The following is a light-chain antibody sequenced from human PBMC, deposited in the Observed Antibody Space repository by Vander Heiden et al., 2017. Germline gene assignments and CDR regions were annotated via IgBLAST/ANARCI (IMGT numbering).Light chain of an antibody. Sequence: AIQMPPSPSSLSASVGDRVTITCRASQGIRNDLGWYQQKPGKAPKLLIYAASSLQSGVTSRFSGSGSGTDFTLTISSLQPEDFATYYCLQDYKYPYTFGQGTKLEIK. CDR1: QGIRND. CDR2: AAS. J-gene: IGKJ2*01. CDR3: LQDYKYPYT. V-gene: IGKV1-6*01.